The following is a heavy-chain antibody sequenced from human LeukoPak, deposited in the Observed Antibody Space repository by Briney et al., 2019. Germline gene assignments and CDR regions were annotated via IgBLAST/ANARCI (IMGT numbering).Heavy chain of an antibody. CDR3: GSGKKWELSDAFDI. V-gene: IGHV4-34*01. D-gene: IGHD1-26*01. CDR2: INHSGST. J-gene: IGHJ3*02. CDR1: GGSFSGYY. Sequence: SETLSLTCAVYGGSFSGYYWSWIRQPPGKGLEWIGEINHSGSTNYNPSLKSRVTISVDTSKNQFSLKLSSVTAADTAVYYCGSGKKWELSDAFDIWGQGTMVTVSS.